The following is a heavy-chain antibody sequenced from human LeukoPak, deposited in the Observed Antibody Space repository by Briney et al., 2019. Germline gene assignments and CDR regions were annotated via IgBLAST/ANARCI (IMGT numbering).Heavy chain of an antibody. CDR2: IYYSGST. CDR1: GGSISSYY. Sequence: SETLSLTCTVSGGSISSYYWSWIRQPPGNGLEWIGYIYYSGSTNYNPSLKSRVTISVDTSKNQFSLKLSSVTAADTAVYYCAGRYYDSSGYHSHDYWGQGTLVTVSS. D-gene: IGHD3-22*01. J-gene: IGHJ4*02. CDR3: AGRYYDSSGYHSHDY. V-gene: IGHV4-59*08.